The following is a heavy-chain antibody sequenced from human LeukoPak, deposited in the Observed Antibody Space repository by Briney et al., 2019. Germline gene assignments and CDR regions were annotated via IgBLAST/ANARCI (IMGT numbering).Heavy chain of an antibody. CDR2: IIPILGIA. J-gene: IGHJ4*02. CDR3: ARENEPMQHFDY. Sequence: ASVKVSCKASGGTFSSYTISWVRQAPGQVLEWMGRIIPILGIANYAQKFQGRVTITADKSTSTAYMELSSLRSEDTAVYYCARENEPMQHFDYWGQGTLVTVSS. D-gene: IGHD1-1*01. CDR1: GGTFSSYT. V-gene: IGHV1-69*04.